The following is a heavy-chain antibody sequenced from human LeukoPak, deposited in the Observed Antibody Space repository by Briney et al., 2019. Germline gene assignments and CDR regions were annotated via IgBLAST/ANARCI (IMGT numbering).Heavy chain of an antibody. CDR1: GGSFSGYY. CDR3: ARRPGPNILEPAATAGFDY. J-gene: IGHJ4*02. Sequence: SETLSLTCAVYGGSFSGYYWSWIRQPPGKGLEWIGEINHSGSTNYNPSLKSRVTISVDTSKNQFSLKLSSVTAADTAVYYCARRPGPNILEPAATAGFDYWGQGTLVTVSS. D-gene: IGHD2-2*01. CDR2: INHSGST. V-gene: IGHV4-34*01.